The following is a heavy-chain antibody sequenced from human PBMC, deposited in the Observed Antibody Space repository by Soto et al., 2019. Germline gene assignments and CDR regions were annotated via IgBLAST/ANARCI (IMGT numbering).Heavy chain of an antibody. J-gene: IGHJ4*02. V-gene: IGHV4-34*01. CDR3: ARTGNLFHN. CDR1: GGSFSDYY. D-gene: IGHD3-3*01. Sequence: SETLSLTCAVHGGSFSDYYWSWIRQPPGKGLEWIGEINHSGRTNYNPSLKSRVTISVDTSKNQFSLKLSSMTAADTAVYYCARTGNLFHNWGQEIWFTVSS. CDR2: INHSGRT.